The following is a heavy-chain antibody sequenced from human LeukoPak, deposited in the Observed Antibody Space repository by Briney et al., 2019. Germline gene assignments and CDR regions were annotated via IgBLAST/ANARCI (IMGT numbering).Heavy chain of an antibody. CDR3: ARGPLSGYEDY. CDR2: ISYDGTTK. J-gene: IGHJ4*02. Sequence: GGSLRLSCAASGFTFDNFALHWVRQAPGKGLEWVALISYDGTTKFYADSVRGRFTVSRDNSENTLYLEMNSLRLEDTAVYYCARGPLSGYEDYWGQGILVAVSS. D-gene: IGHD5-12*01. V-gene: IGHV3-30-3*01. CDR1: GFTFDNFA.